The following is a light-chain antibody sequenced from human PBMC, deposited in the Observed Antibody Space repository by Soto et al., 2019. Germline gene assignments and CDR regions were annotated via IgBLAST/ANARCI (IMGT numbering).Light chain of an antibody. CDR1: QSISKF. V-gene: IGKV1-39*01. CDR2: AAS. Sequence: DLQMTQSPSSLSVSVGDRVTITCRASQSISKFLNWYQQKPGKAPELLIFAASSLQSGVPSRFSGSGSGTDFTLTISSLQPEDFATYYCQQSYSTPPWTFGQGTKVELK. J-gene: IGKJ1*01. CDR3: QQSYSTPPWT.